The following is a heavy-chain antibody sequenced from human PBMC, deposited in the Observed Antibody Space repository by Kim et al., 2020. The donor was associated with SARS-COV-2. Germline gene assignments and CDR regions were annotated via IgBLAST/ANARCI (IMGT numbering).Heavy chain of an antibody. CDR3: AVQPRDIVARLGDY. CDR1: GGSISSSSYY. Sequence: SETLSLTCTVSGGSISSSSYYWGWIRQPPGKGLEWIGSIYYSGSTYYNPSLKSRVTISVDTSKNQFSLKLSSVTAADTAVYYCAVQPRDIVARLGDYWGQGTLVTVSS. V-gene: IGHV4-39*01. J-gene: IGHJ4*02. CDR2: IYYSGST. D-gene: IGHD5-12*01.